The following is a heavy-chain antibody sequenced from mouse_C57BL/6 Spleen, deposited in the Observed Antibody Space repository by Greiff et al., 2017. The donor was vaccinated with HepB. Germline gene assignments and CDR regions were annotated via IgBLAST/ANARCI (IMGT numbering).Heavy chain of an antibody. CDR2: INYDGSST. CDR3: ARENGSFYAMDY. CDR1: GFTFSDYY. D-gene: IGHD1-1*01. J-gene: IGHJ4*01. Sequence: DVQLVESEGGLVQPGSSMKLSCTASGFTFSDYYMAWVRQVPEKGLEWVANINYDGSSTYYLDSLKSRFIISRDNAKNILYLQMSSLKSEDTATDYCARENGSFYAMDYWGQGTSVTVSS. V-gene: IGHV5-16*01.